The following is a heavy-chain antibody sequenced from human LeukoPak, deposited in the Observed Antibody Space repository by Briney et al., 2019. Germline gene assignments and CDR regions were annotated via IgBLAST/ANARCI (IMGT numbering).Heavy chain of an antibody. CDR3: ARVCSNTSCWGAFDI. D-gene: IGHD2-2*01. V-gene: IGHV3-30*02. CDR2: IGYSGDYI. Sequence: GGSLRLSCVASGFSFCTFGMHWVRQPPGKGLEWVTFIGYSGDYIYYADSVKGRFTISRDNAKNTVSLQMNSLRAEDTAVYYCARVCSNTSCWGAFDIWGQGTMVTVSS. J-gene: IGHJ3*02. CDR1: GFSFCTFG.